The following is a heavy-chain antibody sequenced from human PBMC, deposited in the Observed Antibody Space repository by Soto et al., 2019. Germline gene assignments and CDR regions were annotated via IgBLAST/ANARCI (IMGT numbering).Heavy chain of an antibody. CDR1: GFTVSSNF. CDR2: IYSGGNT. Sequence: EVQLVESGGGLIQPGGSLRLSCAASGFTVSSNFMSWVRQAPGKGLEWVSVIYSGGNTYYADSVKGRFTISRDNSKNTVFLQMNSLRAEDTAIYYCARVNPPYPWGQGTLVTVSS. CDR3: ARVNPPYP. J-gene: IGHJ5*02. V-gene: IGHV3-53*01.